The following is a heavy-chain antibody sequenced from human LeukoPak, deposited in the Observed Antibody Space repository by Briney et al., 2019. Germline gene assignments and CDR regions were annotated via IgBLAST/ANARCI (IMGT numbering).Heavy chain of an antibody. Sequence: GGSLRLSCAASGFTVSSNYMSWARQAPGKGLEWVSAISGSGGSTYYADSVKGRFTISRDNSKNTLYLQMNSLRAEDTAVYYCAKADPFLHAFDIWGQGTMVTVSS. J-gene: IGHJ3*02. V-gene: IGHV3-23*01. CDR1: GFTVSSNY. CDR2: ISGSGGST. CDR3: AKADPFLHAFDI.